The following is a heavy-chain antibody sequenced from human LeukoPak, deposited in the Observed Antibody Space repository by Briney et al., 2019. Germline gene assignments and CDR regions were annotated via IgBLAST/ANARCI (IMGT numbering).Heavy chain of an antibody. D-gene: IGHD5-12*01. CDR1: GFTFGNYA. Sequence: GGSLRLSCAASGFTFGNYAMSWVRQAPGKRLEWVSGIGSGGLTTYYTDSVKGRFTISRDNSKNTLYLQVNSLRADDTAIYYCAKSGATIWTFNYWGQGALVTVSS. CDR2: IGSGGLTT. CDR3: AKSGATIWTFNY. J-gene: IGHJ4*02. V-gene: IGHV3-23*01.